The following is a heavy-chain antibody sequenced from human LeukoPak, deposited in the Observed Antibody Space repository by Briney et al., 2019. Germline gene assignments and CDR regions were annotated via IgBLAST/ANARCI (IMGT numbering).Heavy chain of an antibody. J-gene: IGHJ3*02. Sequence: SETLSLTCTVSGGSISSGDYYWSWIRQPPGKGLEWIGYIYYSGSTCYNPSLKSRVTISVDTSKNQFSLKLSSVTAADTAVYYCASVVTGSFDIWGQGTMVTVSS. CDR1: GGSISSGDYY. CDR3: ASVVTGSFDI. V-gene: IGHV4-30-4*01. D-gene: IGHD2-21*02. CDR2: IYYSGST.